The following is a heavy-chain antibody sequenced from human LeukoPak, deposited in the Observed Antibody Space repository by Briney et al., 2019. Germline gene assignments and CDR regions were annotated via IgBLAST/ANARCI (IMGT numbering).Heavy chain of an antibody. Sequence: SETLSLTCTVSGGSISSYYWSWIRQPPGKGLEWIGNIYYSGSTNYNPSLKSRVTISVDTSKNQFSLKLSSVTAADTAVYYCARDSAMYGWGSYLGYWGQGTLVTVSS. D-gene: IGHD3-10*01. CDR1: GGSISSYY. V-gene: IGHV4-59*01. J-gene: IGHJ4*02. CDR3: ARDSAMYGWGSYLGY. CDR2: IYYSGST.